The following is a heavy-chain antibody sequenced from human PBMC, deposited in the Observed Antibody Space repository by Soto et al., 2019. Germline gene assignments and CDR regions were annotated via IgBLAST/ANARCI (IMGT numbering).Heavy chain of an antibody. V-gene: IGHV3-23*01. J-gene: IGHJ4*02. CDR3: VKDSPKPVAANFHFDY. Sequence: PGGSLRLSCAASGFTFSSYAMSWVRQAPGKGLEWVSAISGSGGSTYYADYVKGRFTISRDNSKNTLYLQMNSLRAEDTALYYFVKDSPKPVAANFHFDYWGQGTLVTVSS. D-gene: IGHD2-15*01. CDR1: GFTFSSYA. CDR2: ISGSGGST.